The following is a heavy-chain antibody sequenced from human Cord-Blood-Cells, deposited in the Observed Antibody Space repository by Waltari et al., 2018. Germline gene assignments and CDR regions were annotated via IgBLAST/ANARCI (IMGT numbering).Heavy chain of an antibody. Sequence: QVQLVQSGAEVKKPGSSVKVSCKDSGGTFSSYAISWWRQAPGQGLEWMGRIIPIFGTANYAQKFQVRVTITADESTSTAYMELSSLRSEDTAVYYCARGLRDKILSYGMDVWGQGTTVTVSS. CDR3: ARGLRDKILSYGMDV. CDR1: GGTFSSYA. CDR2: IIPIFGTA. V-gene: IGHV1-69*18. J-gene: IGHJ6*02. D-gene: IGHD2-15*01.